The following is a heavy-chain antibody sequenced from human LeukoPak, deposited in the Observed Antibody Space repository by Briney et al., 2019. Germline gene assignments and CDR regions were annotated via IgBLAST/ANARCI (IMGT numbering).Heavy chain of an antibody. CDR1: GGSISSGGYS. D-gene: IGHD1-7*01. CDR3: ARGIGTTSGYFDY. J-gene: IGHJ4*02. CDR2: IYHSGST. Sequence: TLSLTCAVSGGSISSGGYSWSWIRQPPGKGLEWIGYIYHSGSTYYNPSLKSRVTISVDRSKNQFSLKLSSVTAADTAVYYCARGIGTTSGYFDYWGQGTLVTVSS. V-gene: IGHV4-30-2*01.